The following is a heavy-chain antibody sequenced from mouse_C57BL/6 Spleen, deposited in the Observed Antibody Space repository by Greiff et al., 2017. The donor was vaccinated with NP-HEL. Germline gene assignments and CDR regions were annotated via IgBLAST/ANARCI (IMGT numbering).Heavy chain of an antibody. Sequence: VQLQQPGAELVMPGASVKLSCKASGYTFTSYWMHWVKQRPGQGLEWIGEIDPSDSYTNYNQKFKGKSTLTVDKSSSTAYMQLSSLTSEDSAVYYCARFRGNYGDYWGQGTTLTVSS. CDR3: ARFRGNYGDY. J-gene: IGHJ2*01. D-gene: IGHD2-1*01. CDR2: IDPSDSYT. CDR1: GYTFTSYW. V-gene: IGHV1-69*01.